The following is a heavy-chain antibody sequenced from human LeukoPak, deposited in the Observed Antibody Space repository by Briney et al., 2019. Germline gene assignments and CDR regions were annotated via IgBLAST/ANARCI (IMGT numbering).Heavy chain of an antibody. CDR2: ISSSGSHM. V-gene: IGHV3-48*03. Sequence: PGGSLRLSCAASGFTFSSFEMNWVRQAPGKGLEWVSYISSSGSHMDYADSVKGRFTISRDNAKNSLYLQMNSLRAEDTAVYYCARDGTISYWGQGTLATVSS. CDR1: GFTFSSFE. J-gene: IGHJ4*02. CDR3: ARDGTISY. D-gene: IGHD1-26*01.